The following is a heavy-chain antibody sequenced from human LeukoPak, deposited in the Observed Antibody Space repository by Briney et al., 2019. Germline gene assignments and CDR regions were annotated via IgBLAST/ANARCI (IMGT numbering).Heavy chain of an antibody. D-gene: IGHD1-1*01. J-gene: IGHJ4*02. CDR1: GFTFSSYH. V-gene: IGHV3-48*04. Sequence: PGGSLRLSCAASGFTFSSYHMNWVRQAPGKGLEWVSYISSSSGTIYYADSVKGRFTISRDNAKNTLYLQMNSLKAEDTGVYNCGRDVQYKVDYWGQGALVTVSS. CDR3: GRDVQYKVDY. CDR2: ISSSSGTI.